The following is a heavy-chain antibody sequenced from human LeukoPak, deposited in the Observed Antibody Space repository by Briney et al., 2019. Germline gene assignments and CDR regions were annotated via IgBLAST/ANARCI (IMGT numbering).Heavy chain of an antibody. V-gene: IGHV1-2*02. CDR3: ARDVPGFDFWSGYGMDV. CDR2: MNPNSGGT. J-gene: IGHJ6*02. Sequence: GASVKVSCKASGYTFTSYDINWVRQATGQGLEWMGWMNPNSGGTNYAQKFQGRVTMTRDTSISTAYMELSRLRSDDTAVYYCARDVPGFDFWSGYGMDVWGQGTTVTVSS. D-gene: IGHD3-3*01. CDR1: GYTFTSYD.